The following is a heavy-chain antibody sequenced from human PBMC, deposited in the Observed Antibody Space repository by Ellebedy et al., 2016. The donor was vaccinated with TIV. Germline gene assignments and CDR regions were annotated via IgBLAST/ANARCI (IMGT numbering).Heavy chain of an antibody. CDR2: IIPIFGRI. J-gene: IGHJ4*02. CDR1: GGTLRSYA. V-gene: IGHV1-69*13. Sequence: ASVKVSCKANGGTLRSYAMSWVRQAPGQGLEWVGGIIPIFGRINYAQKFQGRATITADESTSTAYMELSSLRSEDTAVYYCARDQSGYYGSGSPLDYWGQGTLVTVSS. CDR3: ARDQSGYYGSGSPLDY. D-gene: IGHD3-10*01.